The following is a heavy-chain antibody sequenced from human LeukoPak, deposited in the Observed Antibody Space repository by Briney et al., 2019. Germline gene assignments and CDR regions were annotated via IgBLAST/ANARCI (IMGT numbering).Heavy chain of an antibody. J-gene: IGHJ3*02. D-gene: IGHD4-11*01. CDR2: IHTYNGHT. V-gene: IGHV1-18*01. CDR1: GYTFNSYG. Sequence: ASVKVSCKSSGYTFNSYGITWVRQAPGQGLEWMGWIHTYNGHTNYAQKLQGRVTMTEDTSTDTAYMELSSLRSEDTAVYYCATLADGYSLLVHGAFDIWGQGTMVTVSS. CDR3: ATLADGYSLLVHGAFDI.